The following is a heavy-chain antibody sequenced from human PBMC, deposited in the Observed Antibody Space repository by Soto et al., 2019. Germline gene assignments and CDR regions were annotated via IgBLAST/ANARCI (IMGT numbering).Heavy chain of an antibody. J-gene: IGHJ4*01. CDR3: ARGPPFGY. D-gene: IGHD3-10*01. Sequence: PSETLSLTCAVSGGSLSSAGYSWSWIRQPPGKGLEWIGYIYHSGSTYYNPSLKSRVTITVDRSKNQFSLKLSSVTAADTAVYYGARGPPFGYWGQGTLVTVSS. V-gene: IGHV4-30-2*01. CDR2: IYHSGST. CDR1: GGSLSSAGYS.